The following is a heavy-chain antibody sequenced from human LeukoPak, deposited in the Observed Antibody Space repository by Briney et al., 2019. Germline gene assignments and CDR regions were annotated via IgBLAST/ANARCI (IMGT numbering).Heavy chain of an antibody. Sequence: GASVKVSCKASGYTFTGYYMHWVRQAPGQGLEWMGIINPSGGSTSYAQKFQGRVTMTRDTSTSTVYMELSSLRYEDTAVYYCATSPATPTVVTNPYLDYWGQGTLVTVSS. V-gene: IGHV1-46*01. CDR1: GYTFTGYY. D-gene: IGHD4-23*01. J-gene: IGHJ4*02. CDR2: INPSGGST. CDR3: ATSPATPTVVTNPYLDY.